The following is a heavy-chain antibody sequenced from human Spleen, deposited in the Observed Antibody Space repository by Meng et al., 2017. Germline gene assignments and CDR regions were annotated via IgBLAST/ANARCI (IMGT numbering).Heavy chain of an antibody. V-gene: IGHV3-74*01. CDR2: INSDGSST. Sequence: GGSLRLSCDVSGFSVSSNHMSWVRQGPGKGLEWVSRINSDGSSTSYADSVKGRFTISRDNAKNTLYLQINSLRAEDTAVYYCARPECGGGSCYMYWGQGILVTVSS. D-gene: IGHD2-15*01. J-gene: IGHJ4*02. CDR1: GFSVSSNH. CDR3: ARPECGGGSCYMY.